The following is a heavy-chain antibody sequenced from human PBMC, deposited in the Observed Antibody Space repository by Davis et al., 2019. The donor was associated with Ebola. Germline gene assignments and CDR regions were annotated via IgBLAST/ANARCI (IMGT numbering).Heavy chain of an antibody. Sequence: GGSLRLSCAASGFTFSSYWMSWVRQAPGKGLEWVANIKQDGSEKYYVDSVKGRFTISRDNAKNSLYLQMNSLRAEDTAVYYCARDRLYNWNGGYFDYWGQGTLVTVSS. CDR2: IKQDGSEK. V-gene: IGHV3-7*01. J-gene: IGHJ4*02. CDR3: ARDRLYNWNGGYFDY. D-gene: IGHD1-20*01. CDR1: GFTFSSYW.